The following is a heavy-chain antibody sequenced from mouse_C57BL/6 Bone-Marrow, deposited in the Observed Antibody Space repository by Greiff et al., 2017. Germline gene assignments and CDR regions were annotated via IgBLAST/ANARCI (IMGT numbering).Heavy chain of an antibody. Sequence: VQLQQSGAELARPGASVKLSCKASGYTFTSYGISWVKQRTGQGLEWIGEIYPRSGNTYYNEKFKGKATLTADKSSSTAYMARRSLTSEDSAVYFCARDGYYDAMDDWGQGTSVTVSS. CDR3: ARDGYYDAMDD. D-gene: IGHD2-3*01. CDR1: GYTFTSYG. J-gene: IGHJ4*01. CDR2: IYPRSGNT. V-gene: IGHV1-81*01.